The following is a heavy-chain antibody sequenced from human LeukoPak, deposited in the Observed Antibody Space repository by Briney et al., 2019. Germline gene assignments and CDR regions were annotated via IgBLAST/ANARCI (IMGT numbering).Heavy chain of an antibody. D-gene: IGHD6-13*01. J-gene: IGHJ4*02. CDR2: ISGSGDT. V-gene: IGHV3-23*01. CDR3: ATSFGPVIAAAGTGAD. Sequence: GGSLRLSCAASGFTFSSYAMGWVRQAPGKGLEWVSAISGSGDTYYADSVKGRFTISRDNSKNTLYLQMNSLRAEDTAVYYCATSFGPVIAAAGTGADWGQGTLVTVSS. CDR1: GFTFSSYA.